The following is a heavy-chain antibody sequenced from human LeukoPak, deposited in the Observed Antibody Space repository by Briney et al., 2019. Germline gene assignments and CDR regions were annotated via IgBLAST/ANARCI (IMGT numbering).Heavy chain of an antibody. CDR1: GFTFSRYW. CDR2: IYSGGST. V-gene: IGHV3-66*01. CDR3: AGLAAAGTWWFDP. D-gene: IGHD6-13*01. Sequence: GGSLRLSCAASGFTFSRYWMSWVRQAPGKGLEWVSVIYSGGSTYYADSVKGRFTISRDNSKNTLYLQMNSLRAEDTAVYYCAGLAAAGTWWFDPWGQGTLVTVSS. J-gene: IGHJ5*02.